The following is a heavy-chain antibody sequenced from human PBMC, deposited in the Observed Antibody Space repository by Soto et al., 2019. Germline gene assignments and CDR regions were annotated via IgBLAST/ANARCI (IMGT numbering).Heavy chain of an antibody. CDR3: AKDLPLKSFGSGPSPFDY. CDR1: GFTFSSYA. V-gene: IGHV3-23*01. Sequence: QPGGSLRLSCATSGFTFSSYAMSWVRQAPGKGLEWVSAISGSGGSTYYADSVKGRFTISRDNSKNTLYLQMNSLRAEDTAVYYCAKDLPLKSFGSGPSPFDYWGQGTLVTVSS. J-gene: IGHJ4*02. D-gene: IGHD6-19*01. CDR2: ISGSGGST.